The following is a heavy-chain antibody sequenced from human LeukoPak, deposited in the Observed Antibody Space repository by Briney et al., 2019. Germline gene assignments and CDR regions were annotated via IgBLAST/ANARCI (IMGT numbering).Heavy chain of an antibody. Sequence: SVKVSCKASGGTFSSYAISWVRQAPGQGLEWMGGIIPIFGTANYAQKFQGRVTITADESTSTAYMELSSLRSEDTAVYYCARESPYDSSGYYVFDYWGQGTLVTVSS. CDR2: IIPIFGTA. J-gene: IGHJ4*02. D-gene: IGHD3-22*01. CDR1: GGTFSSYA. CDR3: ARESPYDSSGYYVFDY. V-gene: IGHV1-69*13.